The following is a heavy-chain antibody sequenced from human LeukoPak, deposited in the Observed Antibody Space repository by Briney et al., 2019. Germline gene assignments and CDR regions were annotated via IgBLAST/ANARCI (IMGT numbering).Heavy chain of an antibody. D-gene: IGHD3-3*01. Sequence: PSETLSLTCAVYGGSFSGYYWSWIRQPPGKGLEWIGYIYYSGSTNYNPSLKSRVTISVDTSKNQFSLKLSSVTAADTAVYYCARQEVRFSPFDPWGQGTLVTVSS. J-gene: IGHJ5*02. CDR1: GGSFSGYY. CDR3: ARQEVRFSPFDP. CDR2: IYYSGST. V-gene: IGHV4-59*08.